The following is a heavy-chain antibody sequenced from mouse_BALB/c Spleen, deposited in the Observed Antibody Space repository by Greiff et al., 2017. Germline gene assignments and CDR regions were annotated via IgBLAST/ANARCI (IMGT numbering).Heavy chain of an antibody. V-gene: IGHV5-6*02. CDR2: ISSGGSYT. D-gene: IGHD1-1*01. J-gene: IGHJ3*01. CDR3: ARRGNTTVEFAY. CDR1: GFTFSSYG. Sequence: DVKLVESGGDLVKPGGSLKLSCAASGFTFSSYGMSWVRQTPDKRLEWVATISSGGSYTYYPDSVKGRFTISRDNAKNTLYLQMSSLKSEDTAMYYCARRGNTTVEFAYWGQGTLVTVSA.